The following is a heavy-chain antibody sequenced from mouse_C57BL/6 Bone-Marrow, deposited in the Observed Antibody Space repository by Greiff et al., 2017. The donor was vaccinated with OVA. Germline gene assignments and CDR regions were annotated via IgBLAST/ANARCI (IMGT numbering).Heavy chain of an antibody. CDR2: IYPSDSET. CDR3: ARGVGAPFDY. CDR1: GYTFTSYW. J-gene: IGHJ2*01. V-gene: IGHV1-61*01. Sequence: QVQLQQPGAELVRPGSSVKLSCKASGYTFTSYWMDWVKQRPGQGLEWIGNIYPSDSETHYNQKFKDKATLTVDKSSSTAYMQLSSLTSEDSAVYYGARGVGAPFDYWGQGTTLTVSS. D-gene: IGHD1-1*01.